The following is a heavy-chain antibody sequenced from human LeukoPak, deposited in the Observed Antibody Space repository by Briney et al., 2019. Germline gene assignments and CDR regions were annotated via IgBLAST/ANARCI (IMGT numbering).Heavy chain of an antibody. CDR1: GYSISSGYY. D-gene: IGHD3-10*01. CDR3: ARCGSGNYFDY. Sequence: SETLSLTCAVTGYSISSGYYWGWIRQPPGNGLEWIGSIYHSGSTYYNSSLKSRVTISVDTSKNQFSLKLSSVTAADTAVYFCARCGSGNYFDYWGQGTLVTVSS. J-gene: IGHJ4*02. V-gene: IGHV4-38-2*01. CDR2: IYHSGST.